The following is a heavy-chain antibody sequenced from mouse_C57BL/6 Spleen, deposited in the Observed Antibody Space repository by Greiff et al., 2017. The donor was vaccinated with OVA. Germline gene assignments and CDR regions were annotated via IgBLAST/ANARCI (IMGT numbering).Heavy chain of an antibody. CDR1: GFTFSDYY. D-gene: IGHD2-5*01. J-gene: IGHJ4*01. V-gene: IGHV5-16*01. Sequence: EVQLVESEGGLVQPGSSMKLSCTASGFTFSDYYMAWVRQVPEKGLEWVANINYDGSSTYYLDSLKSRFIISRDNAKNILYLQMSSLKSEDTATYYCARVPYYSNYDYYAMDYWGQGTSVTVSS. CDR2: INYDGSST. CDR3: ARVPYYSNYDYYAMDY.